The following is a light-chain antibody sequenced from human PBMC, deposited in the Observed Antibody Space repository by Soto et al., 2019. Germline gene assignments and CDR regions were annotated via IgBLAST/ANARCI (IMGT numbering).Light chain of an antibody. CDR1: SSDIGGYNF. CDR3: TSDASTSTLV. J-gene: IGLJ1*01. V-gene: IGLV2-14*03. CDR2: NVS. Sequence: QSALTQAASVSGSPGQSITISCTGSSSDIGGYNFVSWYQQHPGKAPKLMIYNVSNRPSGVSNRFSGSKSGNTASLTISGLHDEDEDYYYCTSDASTSTLVFGTGTKVTVL.